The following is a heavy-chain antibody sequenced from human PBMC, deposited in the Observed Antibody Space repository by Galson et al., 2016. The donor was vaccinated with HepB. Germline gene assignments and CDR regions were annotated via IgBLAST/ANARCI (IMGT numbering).Heavy chain of an antibody. V-gene: IGHV3-74*03. CDR1: GFTFSSYV. J-gene: IGHJ4*02. CDR2: ISHDGTVT. CDR3: VRDVKQKFYDY. Sequence: SLRLSCAASGFTFSSYVMHWVRQAPGEGLVWVSRISHDGTVTTYADSAEGRFTISRDNAKNTVYLQMRSLRAEDTAVYYCVRDVKQKFYDYWGQGTRVTVSS. D-gene: IGHD6-13*01.